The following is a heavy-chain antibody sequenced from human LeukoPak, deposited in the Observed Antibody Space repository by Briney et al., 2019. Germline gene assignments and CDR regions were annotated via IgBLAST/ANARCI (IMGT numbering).Heavy chain of an antibody. CDR2: INPNSGGT. CDR3: ARVYYDSFGFDY. Sequence: ASVKVSCKASGYTFTGYYMYWVRQAPGQGLEWMGWINPNSGGTNYAQKFQGRVTMTRDTSISTAYMELSRLRSDDTAVYYCARVYYDSFGFDYWGQGTLVTVSS. D-gene: IGHD3-22*01. CDR1: GYTFTGYY. J-gene: IGHJ4*02. V-gene: IGHV1-2*02.